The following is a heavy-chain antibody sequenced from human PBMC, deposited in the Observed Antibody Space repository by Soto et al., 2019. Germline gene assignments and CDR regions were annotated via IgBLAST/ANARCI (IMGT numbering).Heavy chain of an antibody. J-gene: IGHJ4*02. CDR1: RDTFTSYY. CDR2: INPHGGST. V-gene: IGHV1-46*01. Sequence: GASVKVSCKAPRDTFTSYYINWVRQAPGQGLEWMGVINPHGGSTAYAQKFKGRVTLIRDTSASTVYMEVSSLTSEDTAMYYCAKSSSGLRDYFDSWGRGTLVTVSS. CDR3: AKSSSGLRDYFDS. D-gene: IGHD3-10*01.